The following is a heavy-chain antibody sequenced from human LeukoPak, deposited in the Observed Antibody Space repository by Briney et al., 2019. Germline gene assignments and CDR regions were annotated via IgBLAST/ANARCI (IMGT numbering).Heavy chain of an antibody. J-gene: IGHJ5*02. Sequence: PGGSLRLSCSASGFTFSSYAMHWVRQAPGKGLEYVSAISSNGGSTYYADSVKGRFTISRDNSKNTLYLQMSSLRAEDTAVYYCARDPRWLTPDCTSTSCYENYFDPWGQGTLVTVSS. CDR2: ISSNGGST. CDR3: ARDPRWLTPDCTSTSCYENYFDP. CDR1: GFTFSSYA. V-gene: IGHV3-64D*06. D-gene: IGHD2-2*01.